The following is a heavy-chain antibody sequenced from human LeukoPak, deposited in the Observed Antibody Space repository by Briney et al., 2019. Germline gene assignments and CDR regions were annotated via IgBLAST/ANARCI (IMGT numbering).Heavy chain of an antibody. D-gene: IGHD5-24*01. V-gene: IGHV3-11*04. CDR2: ISSSGSTI. CDR3: ARDKRWLQRGAFDI. J-gene: IGHJ3*02. Sequence: GGSLRLSCAASGFTFSDYYMSWIRQAPGKGLEWVSYISSSGSTIYCADSVKGRFTISRDNAKNSLYLQMNSLRAEDTAVYYCARDKRWLQRGAFDIWGQGTMVTVSS. CDR1: GFTFSDYY.